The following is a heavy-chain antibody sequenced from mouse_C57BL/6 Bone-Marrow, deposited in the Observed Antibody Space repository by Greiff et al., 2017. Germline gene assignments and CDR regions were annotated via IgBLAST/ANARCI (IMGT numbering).Heavy chain of an antibody. CDR3: ARHWRLLRNWYFDV. CDR1: GFTFSSYG. CDR2: ISSGGSYT. J-gene: IGHJ1*03. D-gene: IGHD2-3*01. V-gene: IGHV5-6*01. Sequence: ESGGDLVKPGGSLKLSCAASGFTFSSYGMSWVRQTPDKRLEWVATISSGGSYTYYPDSVKGRFTISRDNAKNTLYLQMSSLKSEDTAMYYCARHWRLLRNWYFDVWGTGTTVTVSS.